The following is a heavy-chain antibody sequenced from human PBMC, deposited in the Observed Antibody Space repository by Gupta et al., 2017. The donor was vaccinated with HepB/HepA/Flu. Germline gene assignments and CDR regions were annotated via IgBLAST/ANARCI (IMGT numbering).Heavy chain of an antibody. J-gene: IGHJ6*01. CDR3: SCLPDTSKITLRWFFC. CDR1: GGSFKGYY. D-gene: IGHD4-23*01. V-gene: IGHV4-34*02. CDR2: IDHTGII. Sequence: QVQLQQWGAGLLKPSDTLSLTCAMSGGSFKGYYWSWIRQPPGKGLEWLGEIDHTGIIVVFPSLESRITMSVDSSNNQFSLTSTYAKAADTAVYDGSCLPDTSKITLRWFFCWG.